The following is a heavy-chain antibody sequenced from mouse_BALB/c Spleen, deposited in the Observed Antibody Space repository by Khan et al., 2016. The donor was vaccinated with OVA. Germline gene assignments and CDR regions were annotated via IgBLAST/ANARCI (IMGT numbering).Heavy chain of an antibody. J-gene: IGHJ4*01. D-gene: IGHD2-14*01. Sequence: QIQLVQSGPELKKPGETVRISCKASGYTFTTAGIQWVQKMPGKGLKWIGWINTHSGVPKYAEDFKGRFAFSLETSVNTAYLQITNLKNEDTATDFCARGGAAYYRNDGSAMEYWGQGTSVTVSS. V-gene: IGHV9-4*02. CDR3: ARGGAAYYRNDGSAMEY. CDR1: GYTFTTAG. CDR2: INTHSGVP.